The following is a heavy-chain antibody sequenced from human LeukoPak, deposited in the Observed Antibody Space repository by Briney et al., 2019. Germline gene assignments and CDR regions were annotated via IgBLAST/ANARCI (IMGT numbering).Heavy chain of an antibody. V-gene: IGHV3-23*01. CDR1: GFAFSFFA. CDR2: INAHSGTR. D-gene: IGHD6-19*01. Sequence: PGGSLRLSCEASGFAFSFFAMSWLRQAPGKGLEWVSTINAHSGTRSYAASTSVRCTTTRDNPNNTPYLQLLTLRADDAAVYYCAKPISGGLAVTADWFAPWGQGTLVVVSS. J-gene: IGHJ5*01. CDR3: AKPISGGLAVTADWFAP.